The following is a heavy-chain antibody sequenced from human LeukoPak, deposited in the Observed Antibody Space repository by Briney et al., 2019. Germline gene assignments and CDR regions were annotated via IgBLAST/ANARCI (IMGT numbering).Heavy chain of an antibody. V-gene: IGHV1-46*01. CDR1: GYTFTSYY. CDR2: INPSGGST. J-gene: IGHJ3*02. CDR3: ARASGSYYAFDI. Sequence: ASVKVSCKASGYTFTSYYMHWVRQAPGQGLEWMGIINPSGGSTSYAQKFQGRVTMTRDTSTSTVYMELSSLRSEDAAVYYCARASGSYYAFDIWGQGTMVTVSS. D-gene: IGHD1-26*01.